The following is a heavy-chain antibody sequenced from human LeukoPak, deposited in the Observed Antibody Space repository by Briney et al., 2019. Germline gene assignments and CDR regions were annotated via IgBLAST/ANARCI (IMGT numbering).Heavy chain of an antibody. CDR3: TREARVGNWFDP. D-gene: IGHD2-2*01. CDR2: INPDNGGT. V-gene: IGHV1-2*02. Sequence: ASAKVSCRASGYTFTDYYIHWVRQAPGQGLEWMGWINPDNGGTNYAQKFQGRVTMTRDTSIRTVYMDLSRLRSDDTAVFYCTREARVGNWFDPWGQGTQVTVSS. CDR1: GYTFTDYY. J-gene: IGHJ5*02.